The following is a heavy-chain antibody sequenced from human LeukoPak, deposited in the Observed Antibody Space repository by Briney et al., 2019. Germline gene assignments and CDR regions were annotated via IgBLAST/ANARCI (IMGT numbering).Heavy chain of an antibody. J-gene: IGHJ4*02. D-gene: IGHD6-13*01. CDR1: GYSFPIYW. CDR2: VDPTDSDV. Sequence: GESLKISCKGSGYSFPIYWIAWVRQMPGKGLEWMGIVDPTDSDVDYSPSFQGHVTISSDASTSTVYLQWSSLKASDTAVYYCARRARYHSSFPLDFWGQGTQVIVSS. CDR3: ARRARYHSSFPLDF. V-gene: IGHV5-10-1*01.